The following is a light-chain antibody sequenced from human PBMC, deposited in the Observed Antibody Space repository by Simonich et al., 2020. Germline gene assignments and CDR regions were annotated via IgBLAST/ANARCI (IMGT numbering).Light chain of an antibody. Sequence: DIVMTQSPDSLAVSLGERATINCKSSQSVLYSSNNKNYLAWYKQKPGPPHKLLIYWASTRESGVPDRFSGSGSGTDFTLTISSLQAEDVAVYYCQQYYSTPWTFGQGTKVEIK. CDR3: QQYYSTPWT. CDR1: QSVLYSSNNKNY. V-gene: IGKV4-1*01. CDR2: WAS. J-gene: IGKJ1*01.